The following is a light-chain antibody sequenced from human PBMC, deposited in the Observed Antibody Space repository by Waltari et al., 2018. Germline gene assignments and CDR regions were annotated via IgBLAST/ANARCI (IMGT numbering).Light chain of an antibody. CDR3: CSFAGTYV. Sequence: QSALTQPRPVSGSPGQSVTISCTGTSSYVGCYNFVSWYQQHPGKAPKLMIYDVSKRPSGVPNRFSGSKSGNTASLTISGLQAEDEADYYCCSFAGTYVFGGGTKLTVL. J-gene: IGLJ3*02. CDR1: SSYVGCYNF. V-gene: IGLV2-11*01. CDR2: DVS.